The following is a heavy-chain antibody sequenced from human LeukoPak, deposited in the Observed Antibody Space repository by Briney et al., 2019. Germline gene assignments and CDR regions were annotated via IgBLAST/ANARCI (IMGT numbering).Heavy chain of an antibody. D-gene: IGHD6-13*01. J-gene: IGHJ4*02. CDR3: ARHSSSWRFDY. CDR2: IYYSGST. Sequence: SETLSLTCTVSGGSISSYYWSWIRQPPGKGLEWIGYIYYSGSTNYNPSLKSRVTISVDTSKNQFSLKLSSVTAADTAVYYCARHSSSWRFDYWGQGTLVTVSS. CDR1: GGSISSYY. V-gene: IGHV4-59*08.